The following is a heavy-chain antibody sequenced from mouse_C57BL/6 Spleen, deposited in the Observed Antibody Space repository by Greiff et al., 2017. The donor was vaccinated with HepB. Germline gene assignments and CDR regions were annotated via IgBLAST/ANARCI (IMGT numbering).Heavy chain of an antibody. CDR2: IYPRSGNT. Sequence: VQLKESGAELARPGASVKLSCKASGYTFTSYGISWVKQRTGQGLEWIGEIYPRSGNTYYNEKFKGKATLTADKSSSTAYMELRSLTSEDSAVYFCARSVAYYGSSYDWGQGTTLTVSS. J-gene: IGHJ2*01. V-gene: IGHV1-81*01. D-gene: IGHD1-1*01. CDR1: GYTFTSYG. CDR3: ARSVAYYGSSYD.